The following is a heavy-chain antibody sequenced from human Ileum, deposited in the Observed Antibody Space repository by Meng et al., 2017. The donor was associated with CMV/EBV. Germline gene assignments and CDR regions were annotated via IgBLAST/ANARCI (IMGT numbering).Heavy chain of an antibody. J-gene: IGHJ4*02. CDR2: IRFDGDLK. D-gene: IGHD1-1*01. V-gene: IGHV3-30*02. CDR3: AKEIFVSTSTTDY. CDR1: GFIFSSYG. Sequence: QGALGESGGGVVQPVGSLSLSCEAVGFIFSSYGMHWVRQAPDKGLEWVAFIRFDGDLKHYADSVQGRFTISRDDSKNTLYLQMNSLRAEDTAVYYCAKEIFVSTSTTDYWGQGTLVTVSS.